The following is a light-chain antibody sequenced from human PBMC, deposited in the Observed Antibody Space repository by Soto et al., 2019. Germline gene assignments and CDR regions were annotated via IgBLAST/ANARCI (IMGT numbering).Light chain of an antibody. J-gene: IGLJ1*01. V-gene: IGLV1-40*01. CDR3: QSYDSRLSSYV. CDR1: SSNIGAGYA. Sequence: QSVLTQPPSVSGAPGQRVTISCTGSSSNIGAGYAVHWYQQLPGTAPKLLIPGNNNRPSGVPDRLSGSKSDTSASLAITGLQADDEADYYCQSYDSRLSSYVFGTGTKVTVL. CDR2: GNN.